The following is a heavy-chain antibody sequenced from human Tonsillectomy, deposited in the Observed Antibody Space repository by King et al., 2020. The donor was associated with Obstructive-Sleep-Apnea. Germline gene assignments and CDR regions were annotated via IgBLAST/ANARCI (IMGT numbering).Heavy chain of an antibody. CDR3: ARHLYSSGYSGAFDI. D-gene: IGHD3-22*01. CDR1: GGSIRSYY. CDR2: ISYSWST. Sequence: VQLQESGPGLVKPSETLSLTCTVSGGSIRSYYWSWILQPPGKGLEYIVYISYSWSTNYNPSLKSRVTMSVDTSKNPISLKQSSVSAADTAVYYCARHLYSSGYSGAFDIWGQGTMVTVSS. V-gene: IGHV4-59*08. J-gene: IGHJ3*02.